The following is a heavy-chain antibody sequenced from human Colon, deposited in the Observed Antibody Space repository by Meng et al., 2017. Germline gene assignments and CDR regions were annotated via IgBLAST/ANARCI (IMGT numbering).Heavy chain of an antibody. Sequence: QTHAVQAGAVVTRAGASVKVSCKASGYSFSRHAIHWVRQAPGQRFEWLGWSYPCNGNVRYSQKFQDRVTITRDTSATTVYMELRRLTPEDTAMYYCAPVNLGDDWFDPWGQGTLVTVSS. CDR3: APVNLGDDWFDP. CDR1: GYSFSRHA. J-gene: IGHJ5*02. D-gene: IGHD1-14*01. CDR2: SYPCNGNV. V-gene: IGHV1-3*01.